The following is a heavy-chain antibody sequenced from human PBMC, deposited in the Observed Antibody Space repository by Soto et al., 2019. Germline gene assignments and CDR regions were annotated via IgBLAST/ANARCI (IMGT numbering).Heavy chain of an antibody. CDR2: IDPSDSYT. CDR3: ARQTIGCSSTSCYTHY. D-gene: IGHD2-2*02. Sequence: PGESLKISCKGSGYSFTSYWISWVRQMPGKGLEWMGRIDPSDSYTNYSPSFQGHVTISADKSISTAYLQWNSLKASDTAMYYCARQTIGCSSTSCYTHYWGQGTLVTVSS. V-gene: IGHV5-10-1*01. J-gene: IGHJ4*02. CDR1: GYSFTSYW.